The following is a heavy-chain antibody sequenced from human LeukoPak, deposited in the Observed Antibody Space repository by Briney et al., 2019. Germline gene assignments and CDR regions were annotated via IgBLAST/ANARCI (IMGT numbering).Heavy chain of an antibody. CDR2: ISHDGSNK. CDR3: AKFSLAGY. CDR1: GFTFSSYG. D-gene: IGHD2-15*01. J-gene: IGHJ4*02. Sequence: GGSLRLSCAASGFTFSSYGMHWIRQAPGKGLEWVAVISHDGSNKYYADSVKGRFTISRDNSKNTLYLQMNSLRAEDTAVYYCAKFSLAGYWGQGTLVTVSS. V-gene: IGHV3-30*18.